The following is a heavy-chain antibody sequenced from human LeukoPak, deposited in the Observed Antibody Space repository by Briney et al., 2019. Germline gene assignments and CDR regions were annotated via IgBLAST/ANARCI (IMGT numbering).Heavy chain of an antibody. V-gene: IGHV3-48*03. J-gene: IGHJ4*02. CDR2: ISSSGSTI. CDR1: GFTFSSYE. CDR3: ARVDPGSYLMFYYVDF. Sequence: GGSLRLSCAASGFTFSSYEMNWVRQAPGKGLEWVSYISSSGSTIYYADSVKGRFTISRDNAKNSLYLQMNSMRAEDTAVYYCARVDPGSYLMFYYVDFWGQGTLVTVSS. D-gene: IGHD3-10*01.